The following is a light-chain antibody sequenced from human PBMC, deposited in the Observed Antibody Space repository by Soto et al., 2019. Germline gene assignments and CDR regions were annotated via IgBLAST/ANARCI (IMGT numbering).Light chain of an antibody. CDR3: AAWDDSLSGVV. CDR1: SSNIGSNY. CDR2: RNN. J-gene: IGLJ2*01. Sequence: QSVLTQPHSASETPGQRVTISCSGSSSNIGSNYVYWYQQLPGTAPKLLIYRNNQRPSGVPDRFSGSNSGTSASLAISGLRSVDEADYYCAAWDDSLSGVVFGGGTKLTVL. V-gene: IGLV1-47*01.